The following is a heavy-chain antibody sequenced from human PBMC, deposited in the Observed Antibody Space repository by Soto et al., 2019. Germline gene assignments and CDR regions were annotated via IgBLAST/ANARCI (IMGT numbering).Heavy chain of an antibody. Sequence: ASETLSLTCAVSGGSISSSNWWSWVRQPPGKGLEWIGEIYHSGSTNYNPSLKSRVTISVDKSKNQFSLKLSSVTAADTAVYYCARGKQQLPRAFYFDYWGQGTLVTVSS. CDR2: IYHSGST. CDR1: GGSISSSNW. D-gene: IGHD6-13*01. CDR3: ARGKQQLPRAFYFDY. J-gene: IGHJ4*02. V-gene: IGHV4-4*02.